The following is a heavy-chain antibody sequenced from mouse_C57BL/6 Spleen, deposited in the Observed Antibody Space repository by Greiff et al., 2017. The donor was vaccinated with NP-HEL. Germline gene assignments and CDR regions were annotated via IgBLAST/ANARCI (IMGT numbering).Heavy chain of an antibody. CDR1: GYTFTSYW. CDR3: ATITTVVARYYFDY. V-gene: IGHV1-64*01. J-gene: IGHJ2*01. D-gene: IGHD1-1*01. Sequence: VQLQQPGAELVKPGASVKLSCKASGYTFTSYWMHWVKQRPGQGLEWIGMIHPNSGSTNYNEKFKSKATLTVDKSSSTAYMQLSSLTSEDSAVYYCATITTVVARYYFDYWGQGTTLTVSS. CDR2: IHPNSGST.